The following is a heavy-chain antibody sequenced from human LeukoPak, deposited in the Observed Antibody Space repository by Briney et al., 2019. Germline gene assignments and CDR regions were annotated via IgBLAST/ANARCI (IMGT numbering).Heavy chain of an antibody. D-gene: IGHD6-19*01. CDR3: AKHLSSGWYGEIDY. Sequence: PGGSLSLSCVASGFTFSSFAMACVRQAPGKGLVCVLAVSGSGASTYYADSVKGRFTISRDNSKNTLYLQMNSLRAEDTAVYYCAKHLSSGWYGEIDYWGQGTLVTVSS. V-gene: IGHV3-23*01. CDR1: GFTFSSFA. J-gene: IGHJ4*02. CDR2: VSGSGAST.